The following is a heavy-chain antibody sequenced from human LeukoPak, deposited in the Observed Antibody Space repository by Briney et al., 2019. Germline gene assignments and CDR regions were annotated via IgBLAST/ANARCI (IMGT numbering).Heavy chain of an antibody. J-gene: IGHJ4*02. CDR2: IGTAGDT. CDR1: GFTFSSYD. Sequence: GSLRLSCAASGFTFSSYDMHWVRQATGKGLEWVSAIGTAGDTYYPGSVKGRFTISREDAKNSLYLQMNSLRAEDTAVYYCATHHSTKGFDYWGQGTLVTVSS. CDR3: ATHHSTKGFDY. D-gene: IGHD2-15*01. V-gene: IGHV3-13*01.